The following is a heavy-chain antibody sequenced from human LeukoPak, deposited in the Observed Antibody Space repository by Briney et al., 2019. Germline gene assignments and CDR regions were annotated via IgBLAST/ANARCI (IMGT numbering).Heavy chain of an antibody. CDR2: IYSGGST. J-gene: IGHJ4*02. CDR1: GFTVSNSY. D-gene: IGHD6-13*01. CDR3: AVFGQQVFDY. V-gene: IGHV3-53*01. Sequence: GGSLRLSCAASGFTVSNSYMSWVRQAPGKGLEWVSIIYSGGSTYYADSVKGRFTISRDSSKNTLYLQMNSLRAEDTAVYYCAVFGQQVFDYWGQGTLVTVSS.